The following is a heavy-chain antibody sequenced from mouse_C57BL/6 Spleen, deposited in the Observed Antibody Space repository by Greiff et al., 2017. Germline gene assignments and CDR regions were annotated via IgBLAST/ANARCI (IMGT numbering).Heavy chain of an antibody. CDR1: GFTFTDYY. Sequence: EVKLVESGGGLVQPGGSLSLSCAASGFTFTDYYMSWVRQPPGKALEWLGFIRNKANGYTTEYSASVKGRFTISRDNSQSILDLQMNALRAEDSATYYCAGYINAHYFDYWGQGTTLTVSS. V-gene: IGHV7-3*01. CDR2: IRNKANGYTT. J-gene: IGHJ2*01. CDR3: AGYINAHYFDY.